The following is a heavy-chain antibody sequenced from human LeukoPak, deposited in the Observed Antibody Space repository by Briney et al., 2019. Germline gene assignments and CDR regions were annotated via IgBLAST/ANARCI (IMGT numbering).Heavy chain of an antibody. D-gene: IGHD3-10*01. CDR2: ITPVINTA. Sequence: SVKVSCKTSGGTFLSHTFSWVRQAPGQGLEWMGKITPVINTANYAQTFQGRVSIYADKSTTTVYMDLSGLRPDDTAVYYCARVNLRGSNYNWFDPWGQGTRVTVPS. V-gene: IGHV1-69*08. J-gene: IGHJ5*02. CDR1: GGTFLSHT. CDR3: ARVNLRGSNYNWFDP.